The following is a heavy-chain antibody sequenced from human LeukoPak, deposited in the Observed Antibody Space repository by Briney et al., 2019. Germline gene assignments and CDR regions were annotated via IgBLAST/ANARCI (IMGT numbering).Heavy chain of an antibody. CDR3: ARAYKGYNHDY. J-gene: IGHJ4*02. Sequence: GGSLRLSCAASGFTFSSYWMSWVRQAPGKGLEWVANIKQDGSEKYYVNSVKGRFTISRDNAKNSLYLQMNSLRAEDTAVYYCARAYKGYNHDYWGQGTLVTGSS. D-gene: IGHD5-24*01. CDR2: IKQDGSEK. CDR1: GFTFSSYW. V-gene: IGHV3-7*04.